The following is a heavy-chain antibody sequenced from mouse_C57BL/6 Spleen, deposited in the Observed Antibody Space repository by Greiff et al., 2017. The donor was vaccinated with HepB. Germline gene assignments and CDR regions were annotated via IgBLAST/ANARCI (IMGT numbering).Heavy chain of an antibody. CDR2: IDPSDSET. CDR1: GYTFTSYW. Sequence: VQLQQSGAELVRPGSSVKLSCKASGYTFTSYWMHWVKQRPIQGLEWIGNIDPSDSETHYNQKFKDKATLPVDKSSSTAYMQLSSLTSEDSAVYYCARGHYYGSSYAMDYWGQGTSVTVSS. V-gene: IGHV1-52*01. CDR3: ARGHYYGSSYAMDY. J-gene: IGHJ4*01. D-gene: IGHD1-1*01.